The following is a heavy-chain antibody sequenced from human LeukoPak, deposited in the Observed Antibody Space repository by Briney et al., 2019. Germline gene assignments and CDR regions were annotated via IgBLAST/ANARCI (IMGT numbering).Heavy chain of an antibody. D-gene: IGHD1-20*01. Sequence: SETLSLTCTLSGGSITSGLFYWTWIRQHPQRGLEWIGYVSYSGSTNYNSSLKSRLTISADTSKNQFYLRLTSVTAADTAVYFCARDPRGDITGTTFDRWGQGTLVTVSS. J-gene: IGHJ5*02. V-gene: IGHV4-31*03. CDR2: VSYSGST. CDR3: ARDPRGDITGTTFDR. CDR1: GGSITSGLFY.